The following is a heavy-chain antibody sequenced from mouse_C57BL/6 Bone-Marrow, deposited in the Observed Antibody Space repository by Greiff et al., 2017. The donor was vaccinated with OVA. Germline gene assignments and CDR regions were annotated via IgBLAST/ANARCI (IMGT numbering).Heavy chain of an antibody. CDR3: AGYSSGYAMDY. J-gene: IGHJ4*01. CDR1: GYTFTSYW. Sequence: VQLQHPGAELVKPGASVKLPCKASGYTFTSYWMQWVKQRPGQGLEWIGEIDPSDSYTNYNQKFKGKATLTVDTSSSTAYMQLSSLTSEDSAVYYCAGYSSGYAMDYWGQGTSVTVSS. V-gene: IGHV1-50*01. CDR2: IDPSDSYT. D-gene: IGHD3-2*02.